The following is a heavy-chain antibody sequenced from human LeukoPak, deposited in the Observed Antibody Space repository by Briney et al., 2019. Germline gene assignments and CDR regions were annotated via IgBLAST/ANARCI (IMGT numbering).Heavy chain of an antibody. CDR1: GFTFSSYW. J-gene: IGHJ6*03. V-gene: IGHV3-74*01. Sequence: GGSLRLSCAASGFTFSSYWMHWVRQAPGKGLVWVSRINSDGSSTSYADSVKGRFTISRDNAKNTLYLQMNSLRAEDTAVYYCVRDGWAAAGHYYYYMDVWGKGTTVTVSS. CDR2: INSDGSST. CDR3: VRDGWAAAGHYYYYMDV. D-gene: IGHD6-13*01.